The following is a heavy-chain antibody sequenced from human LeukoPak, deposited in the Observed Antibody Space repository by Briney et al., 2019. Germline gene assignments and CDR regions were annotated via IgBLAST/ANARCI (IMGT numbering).Heavy chain of an antibody. CDR3: ARGGSSGDYYYYYGMDV. V-gene: IGHV1-46*01. D-gene: IGHD6-6*01. CDR1: GYTFTSYY. CDR2: INPSGGST. J-gene: IGHJ6*02. Sequence: ASVKVSCKASGYTFTSYYMHWVRQAPGQGLEWMGIINPSGGSTSYAQKFQGRVTMTRDTSTSTVYMELSSLRSEDTAVYYCARGGSSGDYYYYYGMDVWGQGTTVTVSS.